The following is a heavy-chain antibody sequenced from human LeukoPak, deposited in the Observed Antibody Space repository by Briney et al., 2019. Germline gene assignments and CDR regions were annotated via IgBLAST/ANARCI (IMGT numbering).Heavy chain of an antibody. V-gene: IGHV3-20*04. J-gene: IGHJ6*02. Sequence: GGSLRLSCAAYGFKFSDYGMSWVRQAPGKGLEWVSGINWNADSTGYADSVKGRFTISKDNAKNSLFLQMNSLRAEDTAMYYCARAILSDPKYYGMDVWGQGTTVTVSS. CDR2: INWNADST. D-gene: IGHD3-9*01. CDR1: GFKFSDYG. CDR3: ARAILSDPKYYGMDV.